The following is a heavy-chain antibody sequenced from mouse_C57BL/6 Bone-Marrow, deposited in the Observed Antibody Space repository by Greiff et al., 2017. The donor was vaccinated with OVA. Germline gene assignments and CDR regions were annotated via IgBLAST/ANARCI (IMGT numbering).Heavy chain of an antibody. Sequence: VKLQESGPGLVQPSQSLSITCTVSGFSLTSYGVHWVRQSPGKGLEWLGVIWSGGSTDYNAAFISRLSISKDNSKSQVFFKMTSLQADDTAIYYCARNPQLGRDYAMDYWGQGTSVTVSS. CDR2: IWSGGST. V-gene: IGHV2-2*01. D-gene: IGHD4-1*02. J-gene: IGHJ4*01. CDR3: ARNPQLGRDYAMDY. CDR1: GFSLTSYG.